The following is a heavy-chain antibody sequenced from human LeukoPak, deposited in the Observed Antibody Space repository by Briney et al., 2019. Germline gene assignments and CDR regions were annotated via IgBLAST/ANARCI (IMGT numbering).Heavy chain of an antibody. Sequence: GESLQISCKGSGYSFTSYWIGWVRQMPGKGLEWMGIIYPGDSDTRYSPSFQGQVTISADKSISTAYLQWSSLKASDTAMYYCAREPEDSSGYYYFDYWGQGTLVTVSS. J-gene: IGHJ4*02. CDR2: IYPGDSDT. D-gene: IGHD3-22*01. V-gene: IGHV5-51*01. CDR3: AREPEDSSGYYYFDY. CDR1: GYSFTSYW.